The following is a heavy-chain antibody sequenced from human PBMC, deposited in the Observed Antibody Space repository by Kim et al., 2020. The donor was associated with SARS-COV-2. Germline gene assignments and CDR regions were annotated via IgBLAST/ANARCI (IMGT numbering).Heavy chain of an antibody. D-gene: IGHD3-3*01. Sequence: ASVKVSCKASGYTFTSYYMHWVRQAPGQGLEWMGIINPSGGSTSYAQKFQGRVTMTRDTSTSTVYMELSSLRSEDTAVYYCAREIPTRNSFSPYYDFWSGQQEKVDRMDAGGQGTTVTFSS. CDR1: GYTFTSYY. CDR3: AREIPTRNSFSPYYDFWSGQQEKVDRMDA. CDR2: INPSGGST. V-gene: IGHV1-46*01. J-gene: IGHJ6*02.